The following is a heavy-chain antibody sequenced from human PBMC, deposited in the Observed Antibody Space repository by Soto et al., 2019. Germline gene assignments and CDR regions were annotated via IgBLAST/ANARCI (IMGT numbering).Heavy chain of an antibody. CDR3: ARENLRYSSGWYLLQH. CDR2: IWYDGSNK. V-gene: IGHV3-33*01. Sequence: LILSCAASGFTFSSYGSHWVRHAPGKLLEWVAFIWYDGSNKYYADSVKGRFTISRDNSKNTLYLQMNSLRAEDTAVYYCARENLRYSSGWYLLQHWGQGTLVTVS. J-gene: IGHJ1*01. CDR1: GFTFSSYG. D-gene: IGHD6-19*01.